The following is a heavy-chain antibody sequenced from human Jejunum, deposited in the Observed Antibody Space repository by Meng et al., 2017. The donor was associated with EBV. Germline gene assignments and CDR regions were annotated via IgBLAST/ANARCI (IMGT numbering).Heavy chain of an antibody. CDR2: INNDGSDT. J-gene: IGHJ5*02. CDR1: GFMFSNDW. CDR3: ARDKPHNWFDP. V-gene: IGHV3-74*01. Sequence: EEQLVESGGGLVQPGGSLRLSCAASGFMFSNDWMHWVRQVPGKGLVWVSRINNDGSDTIYADSVKGRFTTSRDNAKNTLYLQMNSLRIEDTAVYFCARDKPHNWFDPWGQGTLVTVSS.